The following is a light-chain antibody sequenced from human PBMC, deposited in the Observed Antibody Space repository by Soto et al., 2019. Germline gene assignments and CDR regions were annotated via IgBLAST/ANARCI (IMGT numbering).Light chain of an antibody. CDR2: ASS. J-gene: IGKJ1*01. CDR3: LQDYTYPRT. Sequence: AIQMTQSPSSLSASVGDRVNITCRASQGIRNDLAWYQQRPGAAPKLLIFASSNLQTGVPSRFRGSGSGTDFTLTFSSLLPDDFATYYCLQDYTYPRTFGQGTKVDIK. CDR1: QGIRND. V-gene: IGKV1-6*01.